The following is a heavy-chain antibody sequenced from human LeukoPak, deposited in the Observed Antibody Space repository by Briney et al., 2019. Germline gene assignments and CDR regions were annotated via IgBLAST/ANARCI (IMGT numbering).Heavy chain of an antibody. D-gene: IGHD6-13*01. CDR1: GFTFSSYG. CDR3: AKVTGPSAAASTNEDFDY. Sequence: GGSLRLSCAASGFTFSSYGMSWVRQAPGKGLEWVSAISGSGGSTYYADSVKGRFTISRDNSKNTLYLQMNSLRAEDTAVYYCAKVTGPSAAASTNEDFDYWGQGTLVTVSS. V-gene: IGHV3-23*01. CDR2: ISGSGGST. J-gene: IGHJ4*02.